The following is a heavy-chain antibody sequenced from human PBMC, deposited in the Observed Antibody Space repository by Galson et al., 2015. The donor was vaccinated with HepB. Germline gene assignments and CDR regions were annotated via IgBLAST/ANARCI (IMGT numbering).Heavy chain of an antibody. D-gene: IGHD3-3*01. CDR2: IGGSGTTT. V-gene: IGHV3-23*01. Sequence: SLRLSCAASGFTFTRYAMNWVRQAPGKGLEWVSSIGGSGTTTYYADSVKGRFTISRDNSNSSLHLQMNNLRADDTAVYYCAKDRIVTIFGVAPFLHWGQGILVTVSS. J-gene: IGHJ1*01. CDR1: GFTFTRYA. CDR3: AKDRIVTIFGVAPFLH.